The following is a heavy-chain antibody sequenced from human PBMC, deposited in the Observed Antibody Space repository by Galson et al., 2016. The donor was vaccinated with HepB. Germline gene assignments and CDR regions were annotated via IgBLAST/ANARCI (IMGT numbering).Heavy chain of an antibody. Sequence: SLRLSCAASGFTFSSHWMTWVRQAPGKGVDWVANIKQDGSDKYSVDSVKGRFTISRDNAKNALYLQMNSLRAEDTAVYYCARDMGGDYGGNSGAFDIWGQGTMVTVSS. CDR2: IKQDGSDK. CDR1: GFTFSSHW. CDR3: ARDMGGDYGGNSGAFDI. D-gene: IGHD4-23*01. V-gene: IGHV3-7*01. J-gene: IGHJ3*02.